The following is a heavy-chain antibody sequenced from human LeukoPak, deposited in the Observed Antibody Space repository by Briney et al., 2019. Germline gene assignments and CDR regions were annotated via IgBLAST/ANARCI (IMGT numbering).Heavy chain of an antibody. CDR1: GFTFSSYG. Sequence: PGGSLRLSCAASGFTFSSYGMHWVRQAPGKGLEWVTFIQYDGSDKFYADSVKGRFTISRDNAKNSLYLQMNSLRAEDTAVYYCAREDSYYYGSGSYPFDYWGQGTLVTVSS. CDR3: AREDSYYYGSGSYPFDY. J-gene: IGHJ4*02. V-gene: IGHV3-30*02. D-gene: IGHD3-10*01. CDR2: IQYDGSDK.